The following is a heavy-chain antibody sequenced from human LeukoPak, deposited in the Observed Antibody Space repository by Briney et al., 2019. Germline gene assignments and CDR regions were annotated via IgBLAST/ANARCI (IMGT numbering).Heavy chain of an antibody. CDR2: IYYSGST. Sequence: SETLSLTCTVSGGSISSYYWSWIRHPPGKGLEWIGYIYYSGSTNYNPSLKSRVTISVDTSKNQFSLKLSSVTAADTAVYYCASWAQFSSGWYGPAFDIWGQGTMVTVSS. CDR1: GGSISSYY. D-gene: IGHD6-19*01. J-gene: IGHJ3*02. V-gene: IGHV4-59*01. CDR3: ASWAQFSSGWYGPAFDI.